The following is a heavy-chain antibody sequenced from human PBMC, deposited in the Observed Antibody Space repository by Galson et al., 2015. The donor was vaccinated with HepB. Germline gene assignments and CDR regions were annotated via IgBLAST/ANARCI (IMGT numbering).Heavy chain of an antibody. Sequence: SLRLSCAASGFTFSNSGMHWVRQAPGKGLEWVAVVRSDGYKKYYADSVQGRFTISRDNSKNTLFLQMDSLRAEDTAVYYCAKDAYRSSYYFDFWGQGTVVTVSS. CDR2: VRSDGYKK. CDR1: GFTFSNSG. V-gene: IGHV3-33*06. D-gene: IGHD3-16*01. J-gene: IGHJ4*02. CDR3: AKDAYRSSYYFDF.